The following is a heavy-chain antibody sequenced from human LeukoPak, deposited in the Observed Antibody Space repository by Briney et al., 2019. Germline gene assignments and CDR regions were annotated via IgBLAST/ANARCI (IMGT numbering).Heavy chain of an antibody. D-gene: IGHD4-17*01. V-gene: IGHV3-48*04. CDR1: GFTFSSYS. J-gene: IGHJ4*02. CDR2: ISSSSRTT. CDR3: ARDYGDYAPDY. Sequence: PGGSLRLSCAASGFTFSSYSMNWVRQAPGKGLEWVSYISSSSRTTYYADSVKGRFTISRDNAKNSLYLQMNSLRAEDTAVYYCARDYGDYAPDYWGQGTLVTVSS.